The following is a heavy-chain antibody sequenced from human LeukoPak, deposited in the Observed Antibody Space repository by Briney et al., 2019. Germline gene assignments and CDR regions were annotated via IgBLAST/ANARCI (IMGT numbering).Heavy chain of an antibody. Sequence: ESGPPLVKPTQTLTLTCTFSGFSLNTSGVGVGWIRQPPGKALEWLALIYWDDDKRYSPSLKNRLTITEDTSKNQVVLTMTNLDPVDTATCYCSHGGYCSSTTCPRFPKFFDYWGQGTLVTVSS. CDR3: SHGGYCSSTTCPRFPKFFDY. CDR2: IYWDDDK. J-gene: IGHJ4*02. D-gene: IGHD2-2*01. CDR1: GFSLNTSGVG. V-gene: IGHV2-5*02.